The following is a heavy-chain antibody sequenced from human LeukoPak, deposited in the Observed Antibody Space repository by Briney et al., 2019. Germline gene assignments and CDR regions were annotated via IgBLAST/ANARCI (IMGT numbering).Heavy chain of an antibody. V-gene: IGHV4-39*07. CDR3: AREGYSSSYGY. J-gene: IGHJ4*02. CDR1: GGSISSSSYY. CDR2: IYYSGST. Sequence: SETLSLTCTVSGGSISSSSYYWGWIRQPPGKGLEWIGSIYYSGSTNYNPSLKSRVTISVDTSKNQFSLKLSSVTAADTAVYYCAREGYSSSYGYWGQGTLVTVSS. D-gene: IGHD6-13*01.